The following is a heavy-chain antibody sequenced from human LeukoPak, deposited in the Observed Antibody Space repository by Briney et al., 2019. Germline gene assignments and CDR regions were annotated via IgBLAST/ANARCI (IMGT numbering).Heavy chain of an antibody. V-gene: IGHV3-74*01. CDR2: INSDGSST. CDR3: ARGAPKEIQLWLRLRGVAFDI. J-gene: IGHJ3*02. D-gene: IGHD5-18*01. Sequence: GGSLRLSCAASGFTFRSYAMHWVRQAPGKGLVWVSRINSDGSSTSYADSVKGRFTISRDNAKNTLYVQMNSLRAEDTAVYYCARGAPKEIQLWLRLRGVAFDIWGQGTMVTVSS. CDR1: GFTFRSYA.